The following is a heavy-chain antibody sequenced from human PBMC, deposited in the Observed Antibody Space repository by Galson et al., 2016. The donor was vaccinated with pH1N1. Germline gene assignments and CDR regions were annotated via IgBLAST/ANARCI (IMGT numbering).Heavy chain of an antibody. D-gene: IGHD3-10*01. CDR2: IDWDDAK. CDR1: GFSLTVTGMS. CDR3: VRGGSANPLDI. V-gene: IGHV2-70*01. J-gene: IGHJ3*02. Sequence: PALVKPTQTLTLTCSFSGFSLTVTGMSVSWIRQPPGKALEWLGLIDWDDAKYFKPSLRTRLTISKDTSKNQVVLTMTKMDLVDTATYYCVRGGSANPLDIWGQGTMVTVSS.